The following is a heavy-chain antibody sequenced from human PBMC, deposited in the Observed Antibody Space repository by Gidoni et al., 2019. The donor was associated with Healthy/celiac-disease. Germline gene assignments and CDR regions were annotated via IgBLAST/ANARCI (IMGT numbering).Heavy chain of an antibody. Sequence: QVQLVQSRAVVTKPGSSVKVSCKASGGTFSSYAISWVRQAPGQGLEWMGGMIHIFGTANDAQKFQGRVTITADESTSTAYMELSSLRSEDTAVYYCARGNGYSYDYWGQGTLVTVSS. D-gene: IGHD4-4*01. CDR1: GGTFSSYA. CDR3: ARGNGYSYDY. CDR2: MIHIFGTA. J-gene: IGHJ4*02. V-gene: IGHV1-69*01.